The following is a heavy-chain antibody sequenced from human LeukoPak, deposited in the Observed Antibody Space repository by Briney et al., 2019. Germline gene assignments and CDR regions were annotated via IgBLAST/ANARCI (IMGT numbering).Heavy chain of an antibody. J-gene: IGHJ4*02. D-gene: IGHD3-22*01. Sequence: GGSLRLSCAASRFTFSSYWMHWVRQAPGKGLVWVSRINSDGSSTSYADSGKGRFTISRDNAKNTLYLQMNSLRAEDTAVYYCARVQLPYYYDSSGYGVGYWGQGTLVTVSS. V-gene: IGHV3-74*01. CDR2: INSDGSST. CDR3: ARVQLPYYYDSSGYGVGY. CDR1: RFTFSSYW.